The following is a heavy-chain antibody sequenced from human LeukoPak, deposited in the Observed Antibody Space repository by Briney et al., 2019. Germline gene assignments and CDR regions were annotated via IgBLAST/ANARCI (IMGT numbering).Heavy chain of an antibody. CDR1: GFPFSSYG. CDR3: AKALYATEAIDY. J-gene: IGHJ4*02. D-gene: IGHD2-2*02. Sequence: GRSLKLSCAASGFPFSSYGMAWVRQAPGKGLEWVAVISYDGSNKYYADSVKGRFTISRDNSKNTLYLQMNSLRAEDTAVYYCAKALYATEAIDYWGQGTLVTVSS. CDR2: ISYDGSNK. V-gene: IGHV3-30*18.